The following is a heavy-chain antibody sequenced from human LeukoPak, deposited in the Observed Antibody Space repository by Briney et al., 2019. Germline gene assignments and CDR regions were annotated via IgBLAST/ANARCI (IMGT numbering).Heavy chain of an antibody. V-gene: IGHV4-34*01. D-gene: IGHD3-10*01. CDR3: ARALRRYYGSGSYYGAYFDY. CDR1: GGSFSGYY. Sequence: SETLSLTCAVYGGSFSGYYWSWIRQPPGKGLEWIGEINHIGSTNYNPSLKSRVTISVDTSKNQFSLKLSSVTAADTAVYYCARALRRYYGSGSYYGAYFDYWGQGTLVTVSS. J-gene: IGHJ4*02. CDR2: INHIGST.